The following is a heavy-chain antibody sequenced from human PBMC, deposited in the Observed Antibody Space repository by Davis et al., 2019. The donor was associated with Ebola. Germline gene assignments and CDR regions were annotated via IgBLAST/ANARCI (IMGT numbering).Heavy chain of an antibody. J-gene: IGHJ3*02. CDR1: GYIFSGYY. Sequence: AASVKVSCKASGYIFSGYYMFWVRQAPGQGLEWMGRINPNNGGTIYAQKFQGRVTMTRDTSISTAYMDLSSLRSEDTALYYCTTPGGQDSGYDVFDIWGQGTMVTVSS. D-gene: IGHD5-12*01. CDR2: INPNNGGT. CDR3: TTPGGQDSGYDVFDI. V-gene: IGHV1-2*06.